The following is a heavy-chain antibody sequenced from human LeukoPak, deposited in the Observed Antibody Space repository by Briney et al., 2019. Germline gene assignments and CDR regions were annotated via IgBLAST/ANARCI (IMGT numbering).Heavy chain of an antibody. J-gene: IGHJ6*04. CDR1: GGTFSSYA. D-gene: IGHD6-19*01. V-gene: IGHV1-69*01. Sequence: SVKVSCKASGGTFSSYAISWVRQAPGQGLEWMGGIIPIFGTANYAQKFQGRVTITADESTSTAYMELSSLRSEGTAVYYCATPRYSSGWSGGSYGMDVWGKGTTVTVSS. CDR2: IIPIFGTA. CDR3: ATPRYSSGWSGGSYGMDV.